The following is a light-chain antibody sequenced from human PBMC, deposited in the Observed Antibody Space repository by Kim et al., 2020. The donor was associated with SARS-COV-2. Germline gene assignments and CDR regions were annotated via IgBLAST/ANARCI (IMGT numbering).Light chain of an antibody. V-gene: IGLV1-44*01. CDR3: SAWDDSLNGVI. CDR1: TSNIGTNA. Sequence: QSVLTQPPSASGTPGQRVTISCSGSTSNIGTNAVNWYQQLPGTAPKLLIYSNDHRPSGVPDRFSGSKSGTSASLAINGLQSEDEADYYCSAWDDSLNGVIFGGGTQLTVL. J-gene: IGLJ2*01. CDR2: SND.